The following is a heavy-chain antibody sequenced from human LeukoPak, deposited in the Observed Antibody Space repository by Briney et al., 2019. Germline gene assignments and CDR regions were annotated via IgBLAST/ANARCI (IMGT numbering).Heavy chain of an antibody. D-gene: IGHD2-2*01. CDR1: GFTFSSYA. J-gene: IGHJ1*01. CDR2: ISSNGGST. CDR3: ARERCSSTSCYFQH. Sequence: GGSLRLSCAASGFTFSSYAMHWVRQAPGKGLEYVSAISSNGGSTYYANSVKGRFTISRDNSKNTLYLQMNSLRAEDTAVYYCARERCSSTSCYFQHWGRGTLVTVSS. V-gene: IGHV3-64*01.